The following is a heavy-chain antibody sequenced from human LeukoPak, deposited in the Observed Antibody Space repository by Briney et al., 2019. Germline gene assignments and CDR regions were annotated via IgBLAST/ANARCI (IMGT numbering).Heavy chain of an antibody. D-gene: IGHD6-19*01. CDR1: GFTFSNAW. CDR3: TTDGLAVAGTGDY. J-gene: IGHJ4*02. CDR2: IKSKTDGGTT. V-gene: IGHV3-15*01. Sequence: GGSLRLSCAASGFTFSNAWMSWVRQAPGKGLEWVGRIKSKTDGGTTDYAAPGKDRFTISRDESKNTLYLQMNSLKTEDTAVYYCTTDGLAVAGTGDYWGQGTLVTVSS.